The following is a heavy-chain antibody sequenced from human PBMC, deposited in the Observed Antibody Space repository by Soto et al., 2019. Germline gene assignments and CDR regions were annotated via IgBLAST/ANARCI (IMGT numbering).Heavy chain of an antibody. Sequence: PGGSLRLSCAASGFTFSSYGMHWVRQAPGKGLEWVAVIWYDGSNKYYADSVKGRFTISRDNSKNTLYLQMNSLRAEDTAVYYCARDRVEYSSSLGKFDYWGQGTLVTVSS. CDR3: ARDRVEYSSSLGKFDY. CDR2: IWYDGSNK. J-gene: IGHJ4*02. V-gene: IGHV3-33*01. CDR1: GFTFSSYG. D-gene: IGHD6-6*01.